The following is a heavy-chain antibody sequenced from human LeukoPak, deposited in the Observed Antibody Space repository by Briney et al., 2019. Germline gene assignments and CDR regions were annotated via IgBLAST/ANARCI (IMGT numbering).Heavy chain of an antibody. V-gene: IGHV3-23*01. J-gene: IGHJ4*02. CDR3: APTKQVLLPFES. CDR2: IFPSGGEI. D-gene: IGHD2-8*02. CDR1: GFTFSTFA. Sequence: PGGSLRLSCAASGFTFSTFAMIWVRQPPGKGLEWVSSIFPSGGEIHYADSVRGRFTISRDNSKSTLSLQMNSLRAEDTAIYYCAPTKQVLLPFESWGQGTLVTVSS.